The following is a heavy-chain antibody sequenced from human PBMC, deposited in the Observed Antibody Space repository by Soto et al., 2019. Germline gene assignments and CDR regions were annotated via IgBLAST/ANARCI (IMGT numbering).Heavy chain of an antibody. J-gene: IGHJ5*02. V-gene: IGHV3-21*01. CDR1: GFTFSSYS. D-gene: IGHD6-6*01. Sequence: PGGSLRLSCAASGFTFSSYSMNWVRQAPGKGLEWVSSISSSSSYIYYADSVKGRFTISRDNAKNSLYLQMNSLRAEDTAVYYCARDPTRGAARFLFDPWGQGTLVTVSS. CDR2: ISSSSSYI. CDR3: ARDPTRGAARFLFDP.